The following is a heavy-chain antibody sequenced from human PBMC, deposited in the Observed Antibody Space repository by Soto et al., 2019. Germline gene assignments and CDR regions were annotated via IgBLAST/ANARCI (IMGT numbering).Heavy chain of an antibody. D-gene: IGHD3-22*01. Sequence: ASVKVSCKASGYTFTGYYMHWVRQAPGQGLEWMGWINPNSGGTNYAQKFQGWVTMTRDTSISTAYMELSRLRSDDTAVYYCAREGGNYYDSSGYQGPIIYYYGMDVWGQGTTVTAP. CDR1: GYTFTGYY. CDR3: AREGGNYYDSSGYQGPIIYYYGMDV. V-gene: IGHV1-2*04. CDR2: INPNSGGT. J-gene: IGHJ6*02.